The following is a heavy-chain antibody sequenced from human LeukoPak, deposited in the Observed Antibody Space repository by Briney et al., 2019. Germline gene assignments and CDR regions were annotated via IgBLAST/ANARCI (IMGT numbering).Heavy chain of an antibody. CDR1: GFTFSNYW. CDR3: ARGGHRQKEF. J-gene: IGHJ4*02. D-gene: IGHD3-10*01. CDR2: IEHDGSDK. Sequence: GGSLRLSCSASGFTFSNYWMTWVRQSPGKGLVWVAIIEHDGSDKYCVDSVKGRFTISRDNAKNSLYLQMSSLRAEDTAVYYCARGGHRQKEFWGQGTLVTVSS. V-gene: IGHV3-7*01.